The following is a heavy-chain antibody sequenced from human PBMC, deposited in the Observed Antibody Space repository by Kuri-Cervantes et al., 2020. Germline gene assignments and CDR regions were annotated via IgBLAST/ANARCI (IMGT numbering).Heavy chain of an antibody. J-gene: IGHJ3*02. CDR3: ARDLQRYYGDYGGDAFDI. CDR2: IYYSGST. Sequence: SETLSLTCTVSGGSISSSSYYRVWIRQPPGKGLEWIGYIYYSGSTNYNPSLKSRVTISVDTSKNQFSLKLSSVTAADTAVYYCARDLQRYYGDYGGDAFDIWGQGTMVTVSS. V-gene: IGHV4-61*01. CDR1: GGSISSSSYY. D-gene: IGHD4-17*01.